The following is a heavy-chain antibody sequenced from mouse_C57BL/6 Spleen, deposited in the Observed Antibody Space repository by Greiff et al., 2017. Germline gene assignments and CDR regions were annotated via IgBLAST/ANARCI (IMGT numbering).Heavy chain of an antibody. D-gene: IGHD2-14*01. CDR1: GYTFTSYW. V-gene: IGHV1-53*01. CDR3: AREVRSYYYAMDY. J-gene: IGHJ4*01. Sequence: QVHVQQPGTELVKPGASVKLSCKASGYTFTSYWMHWVKQRPGQGLEWIGNSNPSNGGTNYNEKFKSKATLTVDKSSSTAYMQLSSLTSEDSAVYYCAREVRSYYYAMDYWGQGTSVTVSS. CDR2: SNPSNGGT.